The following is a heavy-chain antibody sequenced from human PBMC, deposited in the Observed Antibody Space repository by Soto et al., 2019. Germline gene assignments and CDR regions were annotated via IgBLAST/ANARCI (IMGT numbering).Heavy chain of an antibody. D-gene: IGHD1-26*01. V-gene: IGHV4-30-4*01. CDR1: GGSISRGDYF. CDR2: IYYSGST. J-gene: IGHJ4*02. Sequence: PSETLSLTCTVSGGSISRGDYFWSWIRQPPGRGLEWIGFIYYSGSTYYNPSLKIRLTISMDTSKNEFSLKLPSVTAADTAVYYGARIMGGTIHFDYWGQGTPVTVSS. CDR3: ARIMGGTIHFDY.